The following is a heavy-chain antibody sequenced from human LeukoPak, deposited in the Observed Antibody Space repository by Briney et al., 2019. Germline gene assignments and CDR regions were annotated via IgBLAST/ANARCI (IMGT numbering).Heavy chain of an antibody. J-gene: IGHJ5*02. D-gene: IGHD5-24*01. CDR2: IYYSGST. Sequence: SETLSLTCTVSGGSISSYDWSWIRQPPGKGLEWIGYIYYSGSTKYNPSLKSRVTISVDTSKNQFSLKLRFVTAADTAVYYCARPTSPRDVLWFDPWGQGTLVTVSS. V-gene: IGHV4-59*08. CDR1: GGSISSYD. CDR3: ARPTSPRDVLWFDP.